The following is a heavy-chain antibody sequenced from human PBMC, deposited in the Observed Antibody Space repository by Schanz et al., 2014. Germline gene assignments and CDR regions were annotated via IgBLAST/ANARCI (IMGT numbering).Heavy chain of an antibody. Sequence: EVQLVESGGGLVKPGGSLRLSCAASEFTFSNAWMSWVRQAPGKGLEWVGRIKSKTDGGTTDYAAPVKGRFTISRDDSKTSLYLQMNSLKTEDTAVYYCTTPPRRGKYFQHWGQGTLVTVSS. CDR1: EFTFSNAW. V-gene: IGHV3-15*01. CDR2: IKSKTDGGTT. J-gene: IGHJ1*01. CDR3: TTPPRRGKYFQH.